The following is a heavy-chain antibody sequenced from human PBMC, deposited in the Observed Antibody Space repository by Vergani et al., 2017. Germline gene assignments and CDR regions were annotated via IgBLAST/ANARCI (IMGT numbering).Heavy chain of an antibody. CDR2: INHSGST. Sequence: QVQLQQWGAGLLKPSETLSLTCAVYGGSFSGYYWSWIRQPPGKGLEWIGEINHSGSTNYNPSLKSRVTISVDTSKNQFSLKLSSVTAADTAVYYCARGGATFSGFVEPHNYYIVVWGKGTTVTVSS. D-gene: IGHD3-10*01. V-gene: IGHV4-34*01. CDR3: ARGGATFSGFVEPHNYYIVV. CDR1: GGSFSGYY. J-gene: IGHJ6*03.